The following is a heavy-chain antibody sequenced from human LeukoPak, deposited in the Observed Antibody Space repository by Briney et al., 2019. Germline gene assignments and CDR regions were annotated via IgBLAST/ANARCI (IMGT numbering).Heavy chain of an antibody. Sequence: GGSLRLSCAASGFTFSDYYMSWIRQAPGKGLEWVSYISSSGSTIYYADSVKGRFTISRDKSKNTVNLQMNSLRAEDTAVYYCAKYLGYSYGPIDVWGQGTTVSVSS. CDR1: GFTFSDYY. V-gene: IGHV3-11*01. D-gene: IGHD5-18*01. CDR2: ISSSGSTI. J-gene: IGHJ6*02. CDR3: AKYLGYSYGPIDV.